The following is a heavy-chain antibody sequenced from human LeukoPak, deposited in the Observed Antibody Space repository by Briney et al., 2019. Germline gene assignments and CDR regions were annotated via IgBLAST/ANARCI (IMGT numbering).Heavy chain of an antibody. D-gene: IGHD5-18*01. J-gene: IGHJ4*02. CDR3: ARVKGAYRYGSDY. Sequence: GGSLRLSCAASGFIFSDYWMNWVRQAPGKGLEWVANIKLDGSEKYYVDSVKGRFTISRDNAKNSLYLQMNSLRAEDTAVYHCARVKGAYRYGSDYWGQGTLVTVSS. CDR1: GFIFSDYW. V-gene: IGHV3-7*01. CDR2: IKLDGSEK.